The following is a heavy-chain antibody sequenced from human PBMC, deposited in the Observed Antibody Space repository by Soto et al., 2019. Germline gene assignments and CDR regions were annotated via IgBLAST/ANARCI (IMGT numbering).Heavy chain of an antibody. CDR1: GDTLKNSV. Sequence: QVQLVQSGVEVKKPGSSVMVSCKASGDTLKNSVISWVRQAPGQGLEWMGGTIPLFGTTDYDQKFQGRLTITTEESTTTAYMEVSRLTYADTAVYYCVAELDFGKLSVVWGQGTTVIVSS. CDR2: TIPLFGTT. D-gene: IGHD3-10*01. CDR3: VAELDFGKLSVV. J-gene: IGHJ3*01. V-gene: IGHV1-69*01.